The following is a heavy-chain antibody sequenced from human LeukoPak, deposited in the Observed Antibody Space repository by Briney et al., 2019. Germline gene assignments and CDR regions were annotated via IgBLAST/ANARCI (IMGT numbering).Heavy chain of an antibody. CDR1: GYSITSGYY. V-gene: IGHV4-38-2*02. CDR2: IYHSGST. Sequence: SETLSLTCTVSGYSITSGYYWGWIRQPPGKGLEWIGEIYHSGSTNYNPSLKSRVTISVDKSKNQFSLKLSSVTAADTAVYYCARDEGLGYWGQGTLVTVSS. CDR3: ARDEGLGY. D-gene: IGHD6-19*01. J-gene: IGHJ4*02.